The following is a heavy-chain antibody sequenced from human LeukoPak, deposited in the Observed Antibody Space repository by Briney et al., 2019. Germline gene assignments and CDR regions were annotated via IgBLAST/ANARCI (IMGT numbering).Heavy chain of an antibody. CDR1: GFTFGDYA. CDR3: TRDPYSGSPRLDY. D-gene: IGHD1-26*01. CDR2: IRSKAYGGTT. V-gene: IGHV3-49*03. Sequence: PGGSLRLSCTASGFTFGDYAMSWFRQAPGKGLEWVGFIRSKAYGGTTEYAASVKGRFTISRDDSKSIAYLQMNSLKTEDTAVYYCTRDPYSGSPRLDYWGQGTLVTVSS. J-gene: IGHJ4*02.